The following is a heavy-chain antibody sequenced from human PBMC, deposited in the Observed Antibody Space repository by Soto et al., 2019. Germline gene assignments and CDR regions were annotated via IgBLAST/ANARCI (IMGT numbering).Heavy chain of an antibody. Sequence: SLRLSCEASGFAFSSFGLHWVRQPPGKGLEWVAVISDDGSVKNYADSVKGRFTISRDNSKNTLYLQMNSLRADDTAVYYCAKVHWKFLVYYFESWGQGTLVTVSS. CDR2: ISDDGSVK. CDR3: AKVHWKFLVYYFES. J-gene: IGHJ5*01. D-gene: IGHD1-1*01. CDR1: GFAFSSFG. V-gene: IGHV3-30*18.